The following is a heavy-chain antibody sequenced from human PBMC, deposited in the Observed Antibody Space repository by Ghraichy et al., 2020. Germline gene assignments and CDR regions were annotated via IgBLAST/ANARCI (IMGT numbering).Heavy chain of an antibody. CDR1: GDSINYYY. V-gene: IGHV4-59*01. D-gene: IGHD1-26*01. CDR2: SYYSETA. J-gene: IGHJ4*02. Sequence: ETLSLTCTVSGDSINYYYWTWIRQPPGKGLEWIGYSYYSETANYNPSLKSRVTISVDMSKNQFSLSVTSVTAADTAVYYCARASYSGTSAEYWGQGTLVTVSS. CDR3: ARASYSGTSAEY.